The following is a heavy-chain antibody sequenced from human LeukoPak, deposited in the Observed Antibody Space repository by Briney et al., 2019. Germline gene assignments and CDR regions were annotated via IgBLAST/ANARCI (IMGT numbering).Heavy chain of an antibody. CDR3: ARETTVITDAAWFDP. J-gene: IGHJ5*02. V-gene: IGHV3-48*04. CDR2: ISSSSSPI. D-gene: IGHD4-23*01. CDR1: GFTLSNYN. Sequence: GGSLRLSCAASGFTLSNYNMNWVRQAPGKGLEWVSYISSSSSPIYYADSVKGRFTISRDNAKNSLYLQMDSLRAEDTAVYYCARETTVITDAAWFDPWGQGTLVTVSS.